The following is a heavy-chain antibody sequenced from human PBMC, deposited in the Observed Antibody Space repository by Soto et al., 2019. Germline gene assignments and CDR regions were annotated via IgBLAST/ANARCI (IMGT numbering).Heavy chain of an antibody. CDR2: IKSKTDGGTT. CDR1: GFTFSNAW. J-gene: IGHJ6*03. V-gene: IGHV3-15*01. CDR3: TTHQTYYDFWGDYYYYMDV. D-gene: IGHD3-3*01. Sequence: GGSLRLSCAASGFTFSNAWMSWVRQAPGKGLEWVGRIKSKTDGGTTDYAAPVKGRFTISRDDSKNTLYLQMNSLKTEDTAVYYCTTHQTYYDFWGDYYYYMDVWGKGTTVTV.